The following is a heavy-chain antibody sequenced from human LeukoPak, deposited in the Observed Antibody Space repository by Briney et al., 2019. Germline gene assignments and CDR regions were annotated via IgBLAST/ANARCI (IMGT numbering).Heavy chain of an antibody. D-gene: IGHD1-7*01. V-gene: IGHV3-21*01. J-gene: IGHJ4*02. CDR3: ARDSPELGLSY. CDR2: ISSSSSYI. CDR1: GFTFSSYS. Sequence: GGSLRLSCAASGFTFSSYSMNWVRQAPGKGLEWVSSISSSSSYIYYADSVKGRFTTSRDNAKNSLYLQMNSLRAEDTAVYYCARDSPELGLSYWGQGTLVTVSS.